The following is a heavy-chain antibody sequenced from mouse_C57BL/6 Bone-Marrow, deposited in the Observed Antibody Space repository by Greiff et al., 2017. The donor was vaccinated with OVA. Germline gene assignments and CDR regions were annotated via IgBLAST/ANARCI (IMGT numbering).Heavy chain of an antibody. CDR1: GYTFTSYW. CDR2: IDPSDSYT. CDR3: ARFWFAY. Sequence: QVQLQQPGAELVKPGASVKLSCKASGYTFTSYWMQWVKQRPGQGLEWIGEIDPSDSYTNYNQKFKGQATLTVDTSSSAAYMQLSSLTSEDSAVYYCARFWFAYWGQGTRVTVSA. V-gene: IGHV1-50*01. J-gene: IGHJ3*01.